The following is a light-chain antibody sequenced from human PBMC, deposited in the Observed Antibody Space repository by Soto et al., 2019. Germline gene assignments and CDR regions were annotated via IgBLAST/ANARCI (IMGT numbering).Light chain of an antibody. CDR3: QHYDTLPPFT. CDR1: QDIRTS. CDR2: GAS. V-gene: IGKV1-33*01. J-gene: IGKJ3*01. Sequence: DIPMTQSPSSLSASVGARVSITCQASQDIRTSLSWFQQKPGRAPKLLIYGASNLETGVPSRFRGSGSGTDFTFTISSLQPEDIATYYCQHYDTLPPFTFGPGTKVDIK.